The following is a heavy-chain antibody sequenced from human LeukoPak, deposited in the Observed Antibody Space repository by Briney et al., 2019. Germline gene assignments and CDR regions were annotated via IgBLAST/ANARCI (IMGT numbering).Heavy chain of an antibody. Sequence: SETLSLTCAVYGGSFSGYYWSWIRQPPGKGLEWIGEINHSGSTNYNPSLKSRVTISADTSKNQFSLKLSSVTAADTAVYYCARGGCSGGSCYSGLTIYWGQGTLVTVSS. V-gene: IGHV4-34*01. CDR3: ARGGCSGGSCYSGLTIY. CDR2: INHSGST. J-gene: IGHJ4*02. D-gene: IGHD2-15*01. CDR1: GGSFSGYY.